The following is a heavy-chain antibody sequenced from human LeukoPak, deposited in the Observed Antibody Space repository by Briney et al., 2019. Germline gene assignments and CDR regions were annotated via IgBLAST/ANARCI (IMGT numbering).Heavy chain of an antibody. D-gene: IGHD4-17*01. J-gene: IGHJ4*02. CDR2: IYHSRST. Sequence: PSETLSLTCVVSGGSITNNWWSWVRQPPGKGLEWIGEIYHSRSTTYNPSLKSRVTISIDTSKTQFSLKLSSVTAADTAVYYCARNGYYSVDYWGQGTLVTVSS. CDR3: ARNGYYSVDY. CDR1: GGSITNNW. V-gene: IGHV4-4*02.